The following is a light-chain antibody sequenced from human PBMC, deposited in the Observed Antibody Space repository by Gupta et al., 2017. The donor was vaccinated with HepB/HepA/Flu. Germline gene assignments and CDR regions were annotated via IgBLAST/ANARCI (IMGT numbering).Light chain of an antibody. CDR3: NSRDSSGNHLV. CDR2: GKN. Sequence: SSELTQDPAVSVALGQTVRITCQGDSLRSYYASWYQQKPGQAPVLVIYGKNNRPSGIPDRFSGSSPGNTASLTSTGAQAEDEADYYCNSRDSSGNHLVFGGGTKRTVL. V-gene: IGLV3-19*01. J-gene: IGLJ3*02. CDR1: SLRSYY.